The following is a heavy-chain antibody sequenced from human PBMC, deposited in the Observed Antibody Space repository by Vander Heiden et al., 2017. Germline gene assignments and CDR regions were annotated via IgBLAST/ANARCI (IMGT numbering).Heavy chain of an antibody. CDR2: ISGSGGST. D-gene: IGHD3-22*01. CDR1: GFTFTSHA. J-gene: IGHJ3*02. CDR3: AKDSVDYYDSSGPMGDAFDI. Sequence: VQLLESGGGLVQPGGSLRLSCSASGFTFTSHAMRGVRQAPGKGLEWVSAISGSGGSTYYADSVKGRFTISRDNSKNTLYLQMNSLRAEDTAVYYCAKDSVDYYDSSGPMGDAFDIWGQGTMVTVSS. V-gene: IGHV3-23*01.